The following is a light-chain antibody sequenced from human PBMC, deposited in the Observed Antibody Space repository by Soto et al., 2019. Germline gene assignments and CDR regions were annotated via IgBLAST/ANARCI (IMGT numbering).Light chain of an antibody. CDR3: QQAHSFPLT. CDR1: QDVSTW. J-gene: IGKJ4*01. V-gene: IGKV1-12*01. CDR2: DTS. Sequence: DIQMTQSPSSVSASVGDRFTITCRASQDVSTWLAWYQHKPGKAPNLLIHDTSILQSGVPSRFSGSGSGTEFTLTISSLQPEDFATYYCQQAHSFPLTFGGGTKVDIK.